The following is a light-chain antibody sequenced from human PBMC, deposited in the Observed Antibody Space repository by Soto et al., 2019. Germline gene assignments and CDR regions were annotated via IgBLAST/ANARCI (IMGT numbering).Light chain of an antibody. V-gene: IGKV3-15*01. Sequence: ERVMTQSPATLAVSPGERATLSCGASQSVSRNLAWYQQRPGQAPRLLIHGATTRATGIPARFSGSGSGTDFTLTISSLEPEDFAVYYCQQRSNWPPKITFGQGTRLEIK. J-gene: IGKJ5*01. CDR2: GAT. CDR1: QSVSRN. CDR3: QQRSNWPPKIT.